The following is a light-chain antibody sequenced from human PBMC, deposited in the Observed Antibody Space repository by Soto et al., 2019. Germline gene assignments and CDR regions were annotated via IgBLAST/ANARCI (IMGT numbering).Light chain of an antibody. J-gene: IGLJ2*01. CDR1: SSDVGGYNY. Sequence: QSALTQPRSVSGSPGQSVTISCTGTSSDVGGYNYVSWYQQHPGKAPKLMIYDVSKRPSGVPDRFSGSKSGNTASLTISGLQADDDADYYCCSYAGSYTSFGGGTKLTVL. V-gene: IGLV2-11*01. CDR3: CSYAGSYTS. CDR2: DVS.